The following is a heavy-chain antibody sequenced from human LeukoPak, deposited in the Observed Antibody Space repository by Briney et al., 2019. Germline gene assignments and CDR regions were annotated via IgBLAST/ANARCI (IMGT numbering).Heavy chain of an antibody. J-gene: IGHJ6*02. CDR1: SGSISTYY. CDR2: IFYSGST. V-gene: IGHV4-59*08. Sequence: SETLSLTCTVSSGSISTYYWSWIRQPPGKGLEWMGYIFYSGSTTYNPSLSSRLTISVDTSKNQFSLELSSVTATDTAVYYCARQGTSGSYLTGLDVWGQGTTVTVSS. CDR3: ARQGTSGSYLTGLDV. D-gene: IGHD3-22*01.